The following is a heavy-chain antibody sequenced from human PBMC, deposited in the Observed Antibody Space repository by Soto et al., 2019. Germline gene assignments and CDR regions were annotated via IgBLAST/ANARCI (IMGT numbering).Heavy chain of an antibody. Sequence: PSETLSLTCTVSGGSISSYYWSWIRQPPGKGLEWIGYIYYSGSTNYNPSLKSRVTISVDTSKNQFSLKLSSVTAADTAVYYCARASYYDSSGQWAWGQGTLVTVSS. J-gene: IGHJ5*02. CDR1: GGSISSYY. CDR2: IYYSGST. V-gene: IGHV4-59*01. D-gene: IGHD3-22*01. CDR3: ARASYYDSSGQWA.